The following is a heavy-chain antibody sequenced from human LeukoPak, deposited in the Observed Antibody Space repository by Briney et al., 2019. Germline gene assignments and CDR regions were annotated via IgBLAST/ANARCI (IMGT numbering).Heavy chain of an antibody. CDR2: IWYDGSNK. D-gene: IGHD6-19*01. CDR3: AREYSSGWYFFDY. CDR1: GFTFSSYG. J-gene: IGHJ4*02. V-gene: IGHV3-33*01. Sequence: PGRSLRLSCAASGFTFSSYGMHWVRQAPGKGLEWVAVIWYDGSNKYYADSVKGRFTISRDNSKNTLYLQMNSLRAEDTAVYYCAREYSSGWYFFDYWGQGNLVTVSS.